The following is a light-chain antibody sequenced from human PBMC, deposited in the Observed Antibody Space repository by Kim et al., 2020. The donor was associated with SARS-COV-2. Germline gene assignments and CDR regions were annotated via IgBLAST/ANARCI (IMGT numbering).Light chain of an antibody. CDR1: QSVSSSY. CDR2: GAS. V-gene: IGKV3-20*01. CDR3: QQYGNSRT. J-gene: IGKJ4*01. Sequence: EIVLTQSPGTLSLSPGERATLSCRASQSVSSSYLAWYQQKPGQAPRLLIYGASSRATGIPDRFSGSGSGTDFTLTISRLEPEDFAVYYCQQYGNSRTFGGGTKVYIK.